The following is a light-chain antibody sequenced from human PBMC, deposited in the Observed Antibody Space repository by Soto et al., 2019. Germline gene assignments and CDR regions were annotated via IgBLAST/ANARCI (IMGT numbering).Light chain of an antibody. Sequence: EIVLTQSPATLSLSPGERATLSCRASQSISTYLNWYQQKPGQAPRLLIYDALNRATGVPDRFSGSGFGTDFTLIISRVEPEDFAVYYCQQCNNWPPNTFGQGTKLEIK. CDR3: QQCNNWPPNT. V-gene: IGKV3-11*01. J-gene: IGKJ2*01. CDR1: QSISTY. CDR2: DAL.